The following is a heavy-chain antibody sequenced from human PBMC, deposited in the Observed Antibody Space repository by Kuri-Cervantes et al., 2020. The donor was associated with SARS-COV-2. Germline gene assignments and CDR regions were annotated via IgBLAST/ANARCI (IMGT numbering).Heavy chain of an antibody. CDR1: GFTLSHNW. D-gene: IGHD5-12*01. J-gene: IGHJ4*02. V-gene: IGHV3-7*03. Sequence: GESLKISCAASGFTLSHNWMSWVRQAPGKGLEWVANIKQDGSEKYYVDSVKGRFAIPRDNPKNSLYLQLNSLRAEDTAMYYCARGFELDYWGQGTLVTVSS. CDR2: IKQDGSEK. CDR3: ARGFELDY.